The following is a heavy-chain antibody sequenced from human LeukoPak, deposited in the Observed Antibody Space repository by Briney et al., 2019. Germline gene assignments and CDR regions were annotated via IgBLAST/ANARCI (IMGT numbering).Heavy chain of an antibody. V-gene: IGHV4-30-2*01. Sequence: SETLSFTCTVSGGSISSGGYYWSWIRQPPGKGLEWIGYIYHSGSTYYNPSLKSRVTISVDRSKNQFSLKLSSVTAADTAVYYCARGGRWELPHFDYWGQGTLVTVSS. D-gene: IGHD1-26*01. J-gene: IGHJ4*02. CDR3: ARGGRWELPHFDY. CDR2: IYHSGST. CDR1: GGSISSGGYY.